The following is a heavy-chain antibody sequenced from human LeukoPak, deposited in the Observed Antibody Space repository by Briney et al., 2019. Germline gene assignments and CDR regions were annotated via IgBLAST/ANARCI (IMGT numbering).Heavy chain of an antibody. V-gene: IGHV3-23*01. CDR1: GFTFNNYA. Sequence: GGSLGLSCAASGFTFNNYAMSWVRQAPGKGLEWVSSISGSSDYTFYADSVKGRFTISRDNSKDTLYLQMNSLRVEDTAIYYCAKDRPNYYGTNGHYYTRNGDYWGQGTLVTVSS. CDR2: ISGSSDYT. D-gene: IGHD3-22*01. J-gene: IGHJ4*02. CDR3: AKDRPNYYGTNGHYYTRNGDY.